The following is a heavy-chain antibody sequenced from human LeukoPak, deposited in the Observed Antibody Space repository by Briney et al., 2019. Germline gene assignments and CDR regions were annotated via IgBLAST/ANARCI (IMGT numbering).Heavy chain of an antibody. CDR3: ARGRYYYDSSGSPGWFDP. D-gene: IGHD3-22*01. Sequence: SGTLSLTCAVYGGSFSGYYWSWIRQPPGKGLEWIGEINHSGSTNYNPSLKSRVTISVDTSKNQFSLKLSSVTAADTAVYYCARGRYYYDSSGSPGWFDPWGQGTLVTVSS. CDR2: INHSGST. V-gene: IGHV4-34*01. CDR1: GGSFSGYY. J-gene: IGHJ5*02.